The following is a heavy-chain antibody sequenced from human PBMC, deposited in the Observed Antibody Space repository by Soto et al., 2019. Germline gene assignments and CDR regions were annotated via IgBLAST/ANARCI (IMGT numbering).Heavy chain of an antibody. CDR2: LGYDGSNE. V-gene: IGHV3-33*01. CDR3: AREPIGHYYGMDV. Sequence: QVQLVESGGGVVQPGRPLRLSCAASGFTFSNYGMHWVRQAPGKGLEWVAVLGYDGSNEYYADSVKGGFTISRDNPKNTLYLQMNSLRAEDTAVYYCAREPIGHYYGMDVWGQGTTVTVSS. J-gene: IGHJ6*02. CDR1: GFTFSNYG.